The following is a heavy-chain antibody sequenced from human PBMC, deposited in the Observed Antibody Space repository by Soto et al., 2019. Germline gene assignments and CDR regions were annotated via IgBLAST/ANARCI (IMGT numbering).Heavy chain of an antibody. CDR2: IGWTPSTV. D-gene: IGHD1-7*01. CDR1: GFTFSSFN. J-gene: IGHJ4*02. Sequence: EVLLVESGGGLVQPGESLRLSCAASGFTFSSFNMNWLRQAPGKGLEWVSYIGWTPSTVYYADSVQGRFTISRDNAQNLLFLQMNSLRAEDTAVYYCAGDVNYAFDRWGQGTLVTVSS. CDR3: AGDVNYAFDR. V-gene: IGHV3-48*01.